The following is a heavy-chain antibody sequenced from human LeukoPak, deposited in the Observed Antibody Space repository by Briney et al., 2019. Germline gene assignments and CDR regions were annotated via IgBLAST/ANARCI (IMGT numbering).Heavy chain of an antibody. CDR3: AREEWFGDQGADY. D-gene: IGHD3-10*01. V-gene: IGHV3-30-3*01. CDR2: ISYDGSNK. CDR1: GFTFSSYA. Sequence: PGRSLRLSCAASGFTFSSYAMHWVRQAPGKGLEWVAVISYDGSNKYYADSVKGRFTISRDNSKNTLYLQMNSLRAEDTAVYYCAREEWFGDQGADYWGQGTLVTVSS. J-gene: IGHJ4*02.